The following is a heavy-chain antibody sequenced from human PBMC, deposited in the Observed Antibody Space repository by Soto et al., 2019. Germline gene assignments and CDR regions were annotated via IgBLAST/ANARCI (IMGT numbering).Heavy chain of an antibody. CDR2: IYYSGST. Sequence: QVQLQESGPGLVKPSETLSLTCTVSGGSISSYYWSWIRQPPGKGLEWIGYIYYSGSTNYNPSLKSRVTISVDTSKNQFSLNLSSVTAADTAVYYCARDRDYYYGMDVWGQGTTVTVSS. V-gene: IGHV4-59*01. J-gene: IGHJ6*02. CDR3: ARDRDYYYGMDV. CDR1: GGSISSYY.